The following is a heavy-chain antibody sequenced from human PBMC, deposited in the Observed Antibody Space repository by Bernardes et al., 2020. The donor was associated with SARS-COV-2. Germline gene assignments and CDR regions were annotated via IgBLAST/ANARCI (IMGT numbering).Heavy chain of an antibody. CDR1: GFTFSTYW. D-gene: IGHD4-17*01. Sequence: GGSLRLSCAASGFTFSTYWMSWVRQAPGKELEWVANIITNGYEIYYVDSVRGRFAVSRDNVYNSLFLQMNNLRVEDTAVYYCARLSNNDDYYFDHWGQGTLVTVSS. J-gene: IGHJ4*02. CDR3: ARLSNNDDYYFDH. V-gene: IGHV3-7*01. CDR2: IITNGYEI.